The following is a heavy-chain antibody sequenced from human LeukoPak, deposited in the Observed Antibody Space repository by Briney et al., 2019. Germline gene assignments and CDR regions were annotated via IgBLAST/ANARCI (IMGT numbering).Heavy chain of an antibody. CDR1: GYTFTNYY. CDR3: ARVVSGGVIWAY. CDR2: INPNSGDT. Sequence: GASVTVSCKASGYTFTNYYIHWVRQAPGQGLEWGGWINPNSGDTNYAQKLQGRVTMTRDTSIITAFMELSRLTSDDTAVYYCARVVSGGVIWAYWGQGTLVTVSS. V-gene: IGHV1-2*02. J-gene: IGHJ4*02. D-gene: IGHD3-16*01.